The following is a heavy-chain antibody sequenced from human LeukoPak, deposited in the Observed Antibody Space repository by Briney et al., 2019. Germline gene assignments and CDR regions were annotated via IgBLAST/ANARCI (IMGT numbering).Heavy chain of an antibody. CDR1: GFTFSSYA. CDR2: IWYDGSDK. CDR3: ARDPERIDGGGYYLDY. Sequence: GGSLRLSCAASGFTFSSYAMSWVRQAPGKGLEWVAVIWYDGSDKYYVDSVKGRFTISRDNSKSTLYLQMNSLRVDDTAVYYCARDPERIDGGGYYLDYWGQGTLVTVSS. D-gene: IGHD3-22*01. J-gene: IGHJ4*02. V-gene: IGHV3-33*08.